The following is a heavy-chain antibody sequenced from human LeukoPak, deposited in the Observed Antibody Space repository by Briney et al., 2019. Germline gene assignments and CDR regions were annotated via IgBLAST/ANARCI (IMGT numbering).Heavy chain of an antibody. CDR3: ARRRRVTMTTYYMDV. D-gene: IGHD4-17*01. V-gene: IGHV3-48*03. J-gene: IGHJ6*03. CDR2: ISSSGSTI. CDR1: GFTFSSYE. Sequence: GGSLRLSCAASGFTFSSYEMNWVRQAPGKGLEWVSYISSSGSTIYYADSVKGRFTISRDNAKNSLYLQMNSLRAEDTAVYYCARRRRVTMTTYYMDVWGKGTTVTISS.